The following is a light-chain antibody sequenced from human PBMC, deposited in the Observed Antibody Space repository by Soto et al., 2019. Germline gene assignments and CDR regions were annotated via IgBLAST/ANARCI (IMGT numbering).Light chain of an antibody. CDR1: QGISTW. Sequence: DIQTTQFPSSVSASVGDRVNITCRASQGISTWLAWYQQKPERAPKSLIYGASRLQSGVPPRFSGSGSETDFTLTISGLQPEDFATYYCQQYDRYPRTFGQGTKVEIK. CDR3: QQYDRYPRT. J-gene: IGKJ1*01. CDR2: GAS. V-gene: IGKV1D-16*01.